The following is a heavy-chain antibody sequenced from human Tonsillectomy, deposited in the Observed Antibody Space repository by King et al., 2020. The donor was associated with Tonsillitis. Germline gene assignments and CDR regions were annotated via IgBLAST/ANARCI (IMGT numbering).Heavy chain of an antibody. CDR2: IIPIFGTA. V-gene: IGHV1-69*01. J-gene: IGHJ4*02. CDR1: GGTFSSYD. D-gene: IGHD6-6*01. Sequence: QLVKSGAEVKKTGSSVKVSCKASGGTFSSYDISWVRQAPVQVLEWMGGIIPIFGTANYAQKFQGRVTITADESTSTAYMELSSLRSEDTAVYYCARAKEHDGIAPLGYWGQGTLVTVSS. CDR3: ARAKEHDGIAPLGY.